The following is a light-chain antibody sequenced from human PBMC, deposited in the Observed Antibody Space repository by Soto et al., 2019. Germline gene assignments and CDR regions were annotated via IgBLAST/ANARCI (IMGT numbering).Light chain of an antibody. Sequence: DIQMTQSPSTLSSAVGDRVTITCRASQSIRTGLAWFQQKPGKAPNLLIYDASTWESGFPSRFSGSGSGTEFTLTISCLQPDDFATYYCQHYSTVWAFGQGTKVDI. V-gene: IGKV1-5*01. CDR2: DAS. CDR3: QHYSTVWA. J-gene: IGKJ1*01. CDR1: QSIRTG.